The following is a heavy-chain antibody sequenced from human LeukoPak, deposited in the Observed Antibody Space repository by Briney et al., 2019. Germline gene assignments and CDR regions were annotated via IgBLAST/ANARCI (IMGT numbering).Heavy chain of an antibody. CDR1: GYSFTSYC. J-gene: IGHJ6*03. V-gene: IGHV5-51*01. D-gene: IGHD3-3*01. CDR3: ASQTYDFWSGGYYYYMDV. Sequence: GESLKISCKGSGYSFTSYCIGWVRQMPGKGLEWMVIIYPGDSDTRYSPSFQGQVTISADKSISTAYLQWSSLKASDTAMYYCASQTYDFWSGGYYYYMDVWGKGTTVTVSS. CDR2: IYPGDSDT.